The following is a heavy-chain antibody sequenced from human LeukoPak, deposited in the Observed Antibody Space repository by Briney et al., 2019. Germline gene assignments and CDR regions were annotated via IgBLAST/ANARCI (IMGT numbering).Heavy chain of an antibody. CDR3: ARSTWATGGDY. V-gene: IGHV5-51*01. CDR2: IYPDESDI. D-gene: IGHD1-1*01. J-gene: IGHJ4*02. Sequence: GESLKISCKTSGYSFSTYWIGWVRQVPGKGLEWVGIIYPDESDIRYSPSFQGQVTFSADKSISTAYLQWSSLKASDTAMYYCARSTWATGGDYWGQGTLVTVSS. CDR1: GYSFSTYW.